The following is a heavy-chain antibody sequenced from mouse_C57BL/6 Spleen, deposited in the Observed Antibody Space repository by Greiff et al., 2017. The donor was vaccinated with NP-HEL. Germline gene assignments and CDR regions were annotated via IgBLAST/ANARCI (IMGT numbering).Heavy chain of an antibody. CDR2: IHPNSGST. J-gene: IGHJ2*01. D-gene: IGHD3-3*01. CDR1: GYTFTSYW. CDR3: ASSEGSGTGY. V-gene: IGHV1-64*01. Sequence: VKLQQPGAELVKPGASVKLSCKASGYTFTSYWMHWVKQRPGQGLEWIGMIHPNSGSTNYNEKFKSKATLTVDKSSSTAYMQLSSLTSEDSAVYYCASSEGSGTGYWGQGTTLTVSS.